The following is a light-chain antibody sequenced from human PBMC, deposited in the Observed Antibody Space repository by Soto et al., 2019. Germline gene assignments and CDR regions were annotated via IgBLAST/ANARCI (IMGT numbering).Light chain of an antibody. CDR1: QSISTW. J-gene: IGKJ1*01. Sequence: DIQMTQSPSTLSASVGDRVTITCRASQSISTWVAWYQQRPGKAPKLLIYKASNLESGVPSRFSGSGSGTEFTLTISSLQPDDSATYYCQQYNSYPWTFGQGTKVEIK. CDR2: KAS. V-gene: IGKV1-5*03. CDR3: QQYNSYPWT.